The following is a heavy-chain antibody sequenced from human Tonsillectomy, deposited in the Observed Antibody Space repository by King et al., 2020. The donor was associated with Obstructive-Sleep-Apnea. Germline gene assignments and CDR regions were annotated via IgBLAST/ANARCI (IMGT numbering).Heavy chain of an antibody. D-gene: IGHD4-11*01. CDR3: ARGEDNYGDFDY. Sequence: VQLQQWGAGLLKPSETLSLTCAVYGGSFSGYCWTWIRQPPGKGLEWIGEINHSGSTKYNPSLKSRVTISGDKYKNHFSRRLSSVTAADTAVYYCARGEDNYGDFDYWGQGTLVTVSS. CDR1: GGSFSGYC. V-gene: IGHV4-34*01. CDR2: INHSGST. J-gene: IGHJ4*02.